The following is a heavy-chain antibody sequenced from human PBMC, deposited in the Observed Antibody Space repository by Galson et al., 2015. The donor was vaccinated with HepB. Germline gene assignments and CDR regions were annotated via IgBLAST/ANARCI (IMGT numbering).Heavy chain of an antibody. D-gene: IGHD3-22*01. V-gene: IGHV5-10-1*01. CDR1: GYSFTSYW. CDR3: TKWHYDSSGYYHDY. Sequence: QSGAEVKKPGESLRISCKGSGYSFTSYWISWVRQMPGKGLEWMGKIDPSNSDSNYSPSFQGHVTMSADKSISTAYLQWSSLKASDTAMYYCTKWHYDSSGYYHDYWGQGTLVTVSS. CDR2: IDPSNSDS. J-gene: IGHJ4*02.